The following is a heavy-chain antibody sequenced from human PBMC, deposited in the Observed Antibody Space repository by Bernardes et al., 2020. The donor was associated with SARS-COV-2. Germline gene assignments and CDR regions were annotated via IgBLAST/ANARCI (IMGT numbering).Heavy chain of an antibody. CDR3: AREVGGPTGWFDP. CDR2: ITHSGST. D-gene: IGHD3-16*01. J-gene: IGHJ5*02. Sequence: SETLSLTCAVYGGSFSGFYWSWIRQPPGKGLESIGEITHSGSTNYNPSLKSRVTISVDTSKNQFSLKLSSVTAADTAVYYCAREVGGPTGWFDPWGQGTLVTVSA. V-gene: IGHV4-34*01. CDR1: GGSFSGFY.